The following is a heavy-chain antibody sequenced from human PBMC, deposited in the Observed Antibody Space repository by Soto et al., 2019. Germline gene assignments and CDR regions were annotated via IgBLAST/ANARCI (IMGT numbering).Heavy chain of an antibody. CDR3: ARHQGSYYKDHFGY. CDR1: GGSVSSSSYY. Sequence: SETLSLTCTVSGGSVSSSSYYWGWIRQPPGKGLEWIGSIYYSGITYSNPSLKSRVTISVDTSKNQFSLRLNSVTAADTAVYYCARHQGSYYKDHFGYWGQGALVTV. J-gene: IGHJ4*02. CDR2: IYYSGIT. D-gene: IGHD3-10*01. V-gene: IGHV4-39*01.